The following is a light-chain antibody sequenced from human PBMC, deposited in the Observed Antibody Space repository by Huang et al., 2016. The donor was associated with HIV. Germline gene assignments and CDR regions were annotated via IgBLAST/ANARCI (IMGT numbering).Light chain of an antibody. J-gene: IGKJ2*01. Sequence: DIVMTQSPDSLAVSLGERATINCKSSQSLLYSSNNKNYLAWYQQKPGQPPKLLIYWASTRESGVPDRFTGSGSGTVFTLTISSLRAEDVAVYYCQQYYNTPLTFGQGTKLEIK. V-gene: IGKV4-1*01. CDR3: QQYYNTPLT. CDR2: WAS. CDR1: QSLLYSSNNKNY.